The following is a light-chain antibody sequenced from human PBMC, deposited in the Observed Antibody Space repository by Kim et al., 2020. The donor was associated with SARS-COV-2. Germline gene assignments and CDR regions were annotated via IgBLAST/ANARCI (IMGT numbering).Light chain of an antibody. CDR2: GKN. Sequence: VALGQTVRITCQGYSLRSYYATWFKQKPGQAPILVIYGKNNRPSGIPDRFSGSSSGNTASLNITATQAGDEADYYCNSRDSNDNVVFGGGTQLTVL. CDR1: SLRSYY. CDR3: NSRDSNDNVV. J-gene: IGLJ2*01. V-gene: IGLV3-19*01.